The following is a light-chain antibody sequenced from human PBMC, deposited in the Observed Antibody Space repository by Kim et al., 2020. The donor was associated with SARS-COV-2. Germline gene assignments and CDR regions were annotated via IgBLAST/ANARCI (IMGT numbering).Light chain of an antibody. CDR3: QQYYSTPPT. CDR1: QSLLYSSNNKNY. J-gene: IGKJ2*01. Sequence: DIVMTQSPDSLAVSLGERATINCKSSQSLLYSSNNKNYLAWYRQNPGQPPKLLIYWASTRESGVPDRFSGSGSGTDFTLTISSLQAEDVAVYYCQQYYSTPPTFGQGTKLEIK. V-gene: IGKV4-1*01. CDR2: WAS.